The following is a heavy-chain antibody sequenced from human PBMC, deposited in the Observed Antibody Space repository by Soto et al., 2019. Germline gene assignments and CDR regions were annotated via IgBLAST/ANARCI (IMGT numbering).Heavy chain of an antibody. J-gene: IGHJ6*02. CDR3: AVGYDILTGYHRYYYYYGMDV. V-gene: IGHV3-30*03. CDR2: ISYDGSNK. CDR1: GFTFSSYG. D-gene: IGHD3-9*01. Sequence: PGRSLRLSCAASGFTFSSYGMHWVRQAPGKGLEWVAVISYDGSNKYYADSVKGRFTISRDNSKNTLYLQMNSLRAEDTAVYYCAVGYDILTGYHRYYYYYGMDVWGQGTTVTSP.